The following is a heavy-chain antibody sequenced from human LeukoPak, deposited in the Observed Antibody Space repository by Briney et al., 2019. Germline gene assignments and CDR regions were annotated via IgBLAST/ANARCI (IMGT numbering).Heavy chain of an antibody. J-gene: IGHJ4*02. V-gene: IGHV3-7*04. CDR1: GFTFSNFW. Sequence: GGSLRLSCAASGFTFSNFWMGWVRQAPGKGLEWVASIKFDESEKHHVDSVKGRLTISRDNAKNSLFLQMNSLRGEDTAVYFCTRVTTNGYFEYWGQGTLVTVSS. CDR3: TRVTTNGYFEY. D-gene: IGHD1-1*01. CDR2: IKFDESEK.